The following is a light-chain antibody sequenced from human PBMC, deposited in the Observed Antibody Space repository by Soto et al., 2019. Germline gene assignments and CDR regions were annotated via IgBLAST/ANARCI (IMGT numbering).Light chain of an antibody. CDR2: KAS. CDR3: QHWVDYMWT. V-gene: IGKV1-5*03. Sequence: DIHLTQSPSTLSASVGDRVTITCRASQSISSWLAWYQQKPGKAPKLLIYKASTLESGVPSRFSGSGSWTEFTLTIRSLQPDDFATYYCQHWVDYMWTFGQGTKLEIK. CDR1: QSISSW. J-gene: IGKJ1*01.